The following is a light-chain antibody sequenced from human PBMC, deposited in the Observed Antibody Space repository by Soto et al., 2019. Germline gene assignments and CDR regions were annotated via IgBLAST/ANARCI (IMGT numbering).Light chain of an antibody. CDR1: QSISTY. J-gene: IGKJ1*01. Sequence: DIQMTQSPSTLSASVGDRVTITCRASQSISTYLNWYQQKAGLAPKLLIYAASSLQSGVPSRFSGSGSGTDFTLTINSLQPEDFATYYCQQTYSTPPTFGQGTKVDIK. CDR2: AAS. CDR3: QQTYSTPPT. V-gene: IGKV1-39*01.